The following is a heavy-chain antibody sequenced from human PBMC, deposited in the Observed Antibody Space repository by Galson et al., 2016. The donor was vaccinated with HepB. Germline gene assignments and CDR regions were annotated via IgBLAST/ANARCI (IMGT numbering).Heavy chain of an antibody. Sequence: SLRLSCEASGFTLSKYHMHWVRQAPGKGLEWVALSFHDEDYTYYPDSVKGRFTISRDNTKGTLYLHMNSLRDEDTAVYYCTREANDAFDIWGQGTMVTVSS. CDR3: TREANDAFDI. V-gene: IGHV3-30-3*01. CDR1: GFTLSKYH. J-gene: IGHJ3*02. CDR2: SFHDEDYT.